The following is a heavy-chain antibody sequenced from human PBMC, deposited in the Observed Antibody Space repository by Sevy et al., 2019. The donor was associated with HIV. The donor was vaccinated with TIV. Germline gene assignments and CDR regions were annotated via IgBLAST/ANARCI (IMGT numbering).Heavy chain of an antibody. V-gene: IGHV3-21*01. J-gene: IGHJ5*02. CDR3: ARDITGTTSWFDP. Sequence: GGSLRLSCAASGFTFDDYAMHWVRQAPGKGLEWVSSISSSSSYIYYADSVKGRFTISRDNAKNSLYLQMNSLRAEDTAVYYCARDITGTTSWFDPWGQGTLVTVSS. D-gene: IGHD1-7*01. CDR2: ISSSSSYI. CDR1: GFTFDDYA.